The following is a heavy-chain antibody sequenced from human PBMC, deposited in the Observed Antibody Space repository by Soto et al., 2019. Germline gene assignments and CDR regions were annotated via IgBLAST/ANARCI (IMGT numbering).Heavy chain of an antibody. D-gene: IGHD3-16*01. Sequence: EASVKVSCKASGGTFSSYAISWVRQAPGQGLEWMGGIIPIFGTANYAQKFQGRVTITADESTSTAYMELSSLRSEDTAVYYCARGGSRSHNWFDPWGQGTLVTVSS. CDR1: GGTFSSYA. CDR3: ARGGSRSHNWFDP. J-gene: IGHJ5*02. V-gene: IGHV1-69*13. CDR2: IIPIFGTA.